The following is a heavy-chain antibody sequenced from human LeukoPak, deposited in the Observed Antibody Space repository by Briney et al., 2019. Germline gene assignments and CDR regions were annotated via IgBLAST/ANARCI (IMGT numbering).Heavy chain of an antibody. Sequence: GRSLRLSCAASGFTFSSYAMHWARQAPGKGLEWVAVISYDGSNKYYADSVKGRFTISRDNSKNTLYLQMNSLRAEDTAVYYCAREPDYGDYYYGMDVWGKGTTVTVSS. D-gene: IGHD4-17*01. CDR3: AREPDYGDYYYGMDV. CDR1: GFTFSSYA. J-gene: IGHJ6*04. V-gene: IGHV3-30*04. CDR2: ISYDGSNK.